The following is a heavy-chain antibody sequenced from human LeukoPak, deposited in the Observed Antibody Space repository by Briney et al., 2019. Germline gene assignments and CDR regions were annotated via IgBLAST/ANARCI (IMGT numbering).Heavy chain of an antibody. Sequence: GGSLRLSCAASGFTFSGSAMHWVRQASGKGLEWVGRIRSKANSYATAYAASVKGRFNISRDDSKNTAYLQMNSLKTEDTAVYYCTRLGYNWNYGEDYWGQGTLVTVSS. CDR2: IRSKANSYAT. V-gene: IGHV3-73*01. D-gene: IGHD1-7*01. J-gene: IGHJ4*02. CDR3: TRLGYNWNYGEDY. CDR1: GFTFSGSA.